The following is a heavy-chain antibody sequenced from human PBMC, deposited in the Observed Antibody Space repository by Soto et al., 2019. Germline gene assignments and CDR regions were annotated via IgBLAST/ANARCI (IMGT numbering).Heavy chain of an antibody. Sequence: ETLSLTCGVYGGSFRNCYWIWVRQPPGKGLEWIGEVNHSGEATYNPSLQSRITISLDTSNNQFSLKMTSVTAADTAMYLCTRAERFPRSWFDPWGQGTQVTVSS. J-gene: IGHJ5*02. D-gene: IGHD6-25*01. CDR2: VNHSGEA. CDR1: GGSFRNCY. CDR3: TRAERFPRSWFDP. V-gene: IGHV4-34*01.